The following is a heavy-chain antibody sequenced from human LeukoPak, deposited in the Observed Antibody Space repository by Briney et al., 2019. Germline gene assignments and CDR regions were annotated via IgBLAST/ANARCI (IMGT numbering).Heavy chain of an antibody. CDR1: EYTFTDYY. CDR3: AREKWEQYFQH. J-gene: IGHJ1*01. D-gene: IGHD1-26*01. CDR2: INTNTGNP. V-gene: IGHV7-4-1*02. Sequence: ASVKVSCKTSEYTFTDYYMHWVRQAPGQGLEWMGWINTNTGNPTYAQGFTGRFVFSLDTSVSTAYLQISSLKAEDTAVYYCAREKWEQYFQHWGQGTLVTVSS.